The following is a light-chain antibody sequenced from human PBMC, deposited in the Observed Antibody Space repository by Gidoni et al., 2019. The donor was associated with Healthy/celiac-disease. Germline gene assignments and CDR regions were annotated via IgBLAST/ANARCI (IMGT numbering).Light chain of an antibody. V-gene: IGKV1-39*01. Sequence: DIQITHSPSSLSASVGDRVTITCRASQSISSYLNWYQQKPGKAPKLLIYAASSLQSGVPSRFSGSGSGTDFTLTISSLQPEDFATYYCQQSYSTPRTFGQGTKVEIK. CDR2: AAS. CDR3: QQSYSTPRT. CDR1: QSISSY. J-gene: IGKJ1*01.